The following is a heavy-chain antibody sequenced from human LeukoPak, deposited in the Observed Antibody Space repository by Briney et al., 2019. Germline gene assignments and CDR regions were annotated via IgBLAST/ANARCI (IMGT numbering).Heavy chain of an antibody. Sequence: GGSLRLSCAASGFTFSTYAMSWVRQAPGKGLEWVSMITGSGDNTYDADSVEGRFTISRDNSKNTLYLQMNSLRAEDTAVYYCAKGGRLSDYWGQGTLVTVSS. CDR1: GFTFSTYA. V-gene: IGHV3-23*01. D-gene: IGHD2/OR15-2a*01. CDR3: AKGGRLSDY. J-gene: IGHJ4*02. CDR2: ITGSGDNT.